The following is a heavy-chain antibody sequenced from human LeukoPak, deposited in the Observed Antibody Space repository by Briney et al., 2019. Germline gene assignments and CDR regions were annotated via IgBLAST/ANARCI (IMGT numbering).Heavy chain of an antibody. J-gene: IGHJ3*02. Sequence: ASVKVSCKASGHTFTSYAMNWVRQAPGQGLEWMGWINTNTGNPTYAQGFTGRFVFSLDTSVSTAYLQISSLKAEDTAVYYCARAFVPERLWFGESRTDIWGQGTMVTVSS. CDR2: INTNTGNP. CDR3: ARAFVPERLWFGESRTDI. V-gene: IGHV7-4-1*02. D-gene: IGHD3-10*01. CDR1: GHTFTSYA.